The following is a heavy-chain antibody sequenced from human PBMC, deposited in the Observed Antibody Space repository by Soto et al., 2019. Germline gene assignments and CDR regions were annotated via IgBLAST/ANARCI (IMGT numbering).Heavy chain of an antibody. D-gene: IGHD6-13*01. V-gene: IGHV4-4*02. Sequence: SETLSLTCAVSGGSTSSSNWWSWVRQPPGKGLEWIGEIYHSGSTNYNPSLKSRVTISVDKSKNQFSLKLSSVTAADTAVYYCARDIGKQLAEYYYGTDVWGQGTTVTVSS. CDR1: GGSTSSSNW. CDR3: ARDIGKQLAEYYYGTDV. J-gene: IGHJ6*01. CDR2: IYHSGST.